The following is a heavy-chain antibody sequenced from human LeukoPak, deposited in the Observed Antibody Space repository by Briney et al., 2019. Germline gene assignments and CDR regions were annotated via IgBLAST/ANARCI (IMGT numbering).Heavy chain of an antibody. CDR3: AKDSGSYLSLEY. J-gene: IGHJ4*02. Sequence: GGSLRLSCAASGFTFSRYGMHWVRQAPGKGLEWVAFIRYDGSDKYYGDSVKGRFIISRDNSKNTLYLQMNSLRAEDTALYYCAKDSGSYLSLEYWGQGTLVTVSS. V-gene: IGHV3-30*02. CDR1: GFTFSRYG. D-gene: IGHD1-26*01. CDR2: IRYDGSDK.